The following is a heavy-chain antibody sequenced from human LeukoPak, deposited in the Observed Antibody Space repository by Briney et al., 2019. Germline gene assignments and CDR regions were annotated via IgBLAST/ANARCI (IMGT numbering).Heavy chain of an antibody. CDR2: IYSGGST. J-gene: IGHJ5*02. V-gene: IGHV3-53*01. CDR3: AKAFGLSYQLPEP. CDR1: GFTVSSNY. D-gene: IGHD2-2*01. Sequence: PGGSLRLSCAASGFTVSSNYMSWVRQAPGKGLEWVSVIYSGGSTYYADSVKGRFTISRDNSKNTLYLQMNSLRAEDTAVYYCAKAFGLSYQLPEPWGQGTLVTVSS.